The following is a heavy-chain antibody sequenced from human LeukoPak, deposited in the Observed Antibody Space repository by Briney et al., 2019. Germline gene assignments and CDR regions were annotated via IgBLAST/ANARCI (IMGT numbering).Heavy chain of an antibody. D-gene: IGHD6-19*01. V-gene: IGHV3-30-3*01. CDR1: GFTFSSYA. Sequence: GRSLRLSCAASGFTFSSYAMHWVRQAPGKGLEWVAVISYDGSNKYYADSVKGRFTISRDNAKNSLYLQMNSLRAEDTAVYYCARDPGSHNSSGWYDYWGQGTLVTVSS. J-gene: IGHJ4*02. CDR3: ARDPGSHNSSGWYDY. CDR2: ISYDGSNK.